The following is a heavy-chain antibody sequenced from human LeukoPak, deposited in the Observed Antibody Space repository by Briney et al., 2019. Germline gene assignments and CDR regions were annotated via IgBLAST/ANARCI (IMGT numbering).Heavy chain of an antibody. J-gene: IGHJ4*02. CDR3: AREPTAMIL. D-gene: IGHD5-18*01. Sequence: GGSLRLSCAASGFTFSSYAMHWVRQAPGKGLEWVAVISYDGSNKYYADSVKGRFTTSRDNSKNTLYLQMNSLRAEDTAVYYCAREPTAMILWGQGTLVTVSS. CDR2: ISYDGSNK. CDR1: GFTFSSYA. V-gene: IGHV3-30-3*01.